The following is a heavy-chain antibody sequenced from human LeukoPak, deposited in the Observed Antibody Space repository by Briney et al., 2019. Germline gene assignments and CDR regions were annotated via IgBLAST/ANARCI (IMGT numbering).Heavy chain of an antibody. CDR3: TTDQVVRGVTNDY. V-gene: IGHV3-15*01. Sequence: GGSLRLSCVASGFTFRSAWMNWVRQAPGRGLEWVGRIKSKTDGRTTDYAAPVKGRFTISRDDSKTTLYLQMNSLQTEDTAVYYCTTDQVVRGVTNDYWGQGTLVTVSS. CDR2: IKSKTDGRTT. CDR1: GFTFRSAW. J-gene: IGHJ4*02. D-gene: IGHD3-10*01.